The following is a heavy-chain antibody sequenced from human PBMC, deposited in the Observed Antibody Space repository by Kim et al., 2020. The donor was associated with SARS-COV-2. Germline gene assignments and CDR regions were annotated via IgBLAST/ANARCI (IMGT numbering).Heavy chain of an antibody. D-gene: IGHD3-9*01. J-gene: IGHJ6*02. CDR1: GFTFSSYA. CDR3: AKDERGRIYDILTGSYYYYYAMDV. Sequence: GGSLRLSCAASGFTFSSYAMHWVRQAPGKGLEWVSVIWYGGSNKYYADSVKGRFTISRDNSKNTLYLQMNSLRAEDTAVYYCAKDERGRIYDILTGSYYYYYAMDVWGQGTTVTVSS. CDR2: IWYGGSNK. V-gene: IGHV3-33*06.